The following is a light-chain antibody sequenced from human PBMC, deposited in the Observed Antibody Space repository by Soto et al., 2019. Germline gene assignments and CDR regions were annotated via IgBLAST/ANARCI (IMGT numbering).Light chain of an antibody. CDR1: KLGDKY. CDR3: QAWDSSTATVV. J-gene: IGLJ2*01. Sequence: SYELTQPPSVSESPGQTASITCSGDKLGDKYACWYQQKPGQSPVLVIYQDSKRPSGIPERFSGSNSGNTATLTISGTQAMDEADYYCQAWDSSTATVVFGGGTKLTVL. V-gene: IGLV3-1*01. CDR2: QDS.